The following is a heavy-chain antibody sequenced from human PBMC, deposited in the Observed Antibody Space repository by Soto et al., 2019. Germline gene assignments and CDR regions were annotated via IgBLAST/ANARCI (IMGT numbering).Heavy chain of an antibody. Sequence: EVQLVESGGGLVQPGGSLRLSCAASGYTFSDHYINWVRQAPGKGLEWIGRSRNKANSYTTVYAVSVKGIFTITRDVSKISVYLQIDSLKTADTVMYFCTSEYSYGQLDYWGQGTLVTVSS. V-gene: IGHV3-72*01. CDR2: SRNKANSYTT. J-gene: IGHJ4*02. D-gene: IGHD5-18*01. CDR1: GYTFSDHY. CDR3: TSEYSYGQLDY.